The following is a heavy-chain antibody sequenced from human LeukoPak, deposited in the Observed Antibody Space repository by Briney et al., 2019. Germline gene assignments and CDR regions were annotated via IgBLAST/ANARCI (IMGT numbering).Heavy chain of an antibody. CDR1: GGSFSGYY. D-gene: IGHD3-9*01. CDR3: ARERYVYLDY. J-gene: IGHJ4*02. CDR2: INHSGST. V-gene: IGHV4-34*01. Sequence: PSETLSLTCAVYGGSFSGYYWSWIRQPPGKGLEWIGEINHSGSTNYNPSLKSRVTISVDTSKNQFSLRLTSVTAADTAVYYCARERYVYLDYWGQGTLVTVSS.